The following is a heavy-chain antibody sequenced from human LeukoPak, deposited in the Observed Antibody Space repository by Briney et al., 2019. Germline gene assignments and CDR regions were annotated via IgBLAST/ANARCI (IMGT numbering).Heavy chain of an antibody. CDR1: GFTVSSNY. Sequence: PGGSLRLSCAASGFTVSSNYMSWVRQAPGKGLEWVSVIYSGGSTYYADSVKGRFTISRDNSKNTLYLQMNSLRAEDTAVYYCARHQIVVVPAAGMDVWGQGTTVTVSS. J-gene: IGHJ6*02. CDR2: IYSGGST. CDR3: ARHQIVVVPAAGMDV. D-gene: IGHD2-2*01. V-gene: IGHV3-53*01.